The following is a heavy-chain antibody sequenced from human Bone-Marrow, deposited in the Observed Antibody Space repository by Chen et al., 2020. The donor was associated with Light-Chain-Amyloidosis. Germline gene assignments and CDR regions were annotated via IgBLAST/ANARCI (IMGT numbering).Heavy chain of an antibody. CDR2: IYYSGST. CDR3: ARGRQTFGV. Sequence: QVQLQESGPGLVKPSETLSLTCTVSGGSISSYYWSWIRQPPGKGLEWTGYIYYSGSTNYNPSLKSRVTISVDTSKNQFSLKLSSVTAADTAVYYCARGRQTFGVWGKGTTVTVSS. V-gene: IGHV4-59*01. D-gene: IGHD3-10*01. CDR1: GGSISSYY. J-gene: IGHJ6*04.